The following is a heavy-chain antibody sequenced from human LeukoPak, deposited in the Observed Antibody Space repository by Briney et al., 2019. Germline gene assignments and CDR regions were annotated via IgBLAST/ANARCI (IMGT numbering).Heavy chain of an antibody. D-gene: IGHD1-26*01. CDR2: IYYSGST. CDR1: GGSISNSSYY. V-gene: IGHV4-39*07. CDR3: ARAALHGGSYSGDDAFDI. Sequence: SETLSLTCTVSGGSISNSSYYWGWIRQPPGKGLEWIGSIYYSGSTYYNPSLKSRVTISVDTSKNQFSLKLSSVTAADTAVYYCARAALHGGSYSGDDAFDIWGQGTMVTVSS. J-gene: IGHJ3*02.